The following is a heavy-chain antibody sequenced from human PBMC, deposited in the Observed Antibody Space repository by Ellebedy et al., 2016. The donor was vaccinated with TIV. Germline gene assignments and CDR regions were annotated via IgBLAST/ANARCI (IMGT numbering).Heavy chain of an antibody. J-gene: IGHJ5*02. CDR3: ARDRLGITGNWFDP. V-gene: IGHV4-39*07. D-gene: IGHD3-16*01. CDR2: VYDSGST. CDR1: GGSIWSSTYY. Sequence: GSLRLSCTVSGGSIWSSTYYWGWIRQPPGKGLEWIGSVYDSGSTYYNPSLKSRVTISVDTSKNHFSLKLSSVTAADTAVYYCARDRLGITGNWFDPWGQGTLVTVSS.